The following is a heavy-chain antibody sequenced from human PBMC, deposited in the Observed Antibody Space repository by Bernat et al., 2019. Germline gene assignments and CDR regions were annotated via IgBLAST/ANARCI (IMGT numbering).Heavy chain of an antibody. D-gene: IGHD4-17*01. J-gene: IGHJ4*02. Sequence: QVQLVESGGGVVQPGRSLRLSCAASGFTFSSYGMHWVRQAPGKGLEWVAVISYDGSNKYYADSVKGRFTISRDNSKNTLYLQMNSLRAEDTAVYYCAKDIENYGGNDYFDYWGQGTLVTVSS. CDR1: GFTFSSYG. CDR2: ISYDGSNK. CDR3: AKDIENYGGNDYFDY. V-gene: IGHV3-30*18.